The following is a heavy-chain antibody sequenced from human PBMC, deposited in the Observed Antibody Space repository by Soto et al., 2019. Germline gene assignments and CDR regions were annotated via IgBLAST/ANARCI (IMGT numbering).Heavy chain of an antibody. J-gene: IGHJ4*02. CDR3: AKRSSSSTFDY. CDR2: ISGSDGST. Sequence: GGSLRLSCAASGFTFSSYAMSWVRQAPGKGLEWVSVISGSDGSTYYADSVKGRFTISRGNSKNTLYLQMNSLRAEDTAVYYCAKRSSSSTFDYWGQGTLVTVSS. CDR1: GFTFSSYA. V-gene: IGHV3-23*01. D-gene: IGHD6-6*01.